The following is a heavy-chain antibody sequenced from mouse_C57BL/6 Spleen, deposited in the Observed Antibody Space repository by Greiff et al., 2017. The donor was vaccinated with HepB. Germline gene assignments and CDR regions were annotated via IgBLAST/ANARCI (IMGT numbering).Heavy chain of an antibody. Sequence: QVQLQQSGAELVKPGASVKMSCKASGYTFTSYWITWVKQRPGQGLEWIGDIYPGSGSTNYNEKFKSKATLTVDTSSSTAYMQLSSLTSEDSAVYYCARWDYDGPYAMDYWGQGTSVTVSS. CDR1: GYTFTSYW. J-gene: IGHJ4*01. V-gene: IGHV1-55*01. CDR3: ARWDYDGPYAMDY. CDR2: IYPGSGST. D-gene: IGHD2-4*01.